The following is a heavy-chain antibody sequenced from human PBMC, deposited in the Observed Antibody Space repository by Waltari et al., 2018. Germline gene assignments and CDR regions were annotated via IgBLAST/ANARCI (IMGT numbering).Heavy chain of an antibody. J-gene: IGHJ3*02. D-gene: IGHD6-13*01. CDR1: GGSFSGYY. CDR2: NKQSGST. CDR3: ARLRRMGSSSWHPDAFDI. Sequence: QVQLQQWGAGLLKPSETLSLTCAVYGGSFSGYYWIWIRQPPGKGLAWIGENKQSGSTNHTPTLKSRFTISVDTSKNQVSRKLSSVTAADTAVYYWARLRRMGSSSWHPDAFDIWGQGTMVTVSS. V-gene: IGHV4-34*01.